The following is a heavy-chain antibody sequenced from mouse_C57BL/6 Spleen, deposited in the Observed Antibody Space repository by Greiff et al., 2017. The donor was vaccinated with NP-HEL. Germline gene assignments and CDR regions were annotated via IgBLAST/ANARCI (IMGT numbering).Heavy chain of an antibody. D-gene: IGHD2-2*01. Sequence: VQRVESGPGLVQPSQSLSITCTVSGFSLTSYGVHWVRQSPGKGLEWLGVIWSGGSTDYNAAFISRLSISKDNSKSQVFFKMNSLQADDTAIYYCARKGGYEYFDVWGTGTTVTVSS. J-gene: IGHJ1*03. CDR1: GFSLTSYG. V-gene: IGHV2-2*01. CDR2: IWSGGST. CDR3: ARKGGYEYFDV.